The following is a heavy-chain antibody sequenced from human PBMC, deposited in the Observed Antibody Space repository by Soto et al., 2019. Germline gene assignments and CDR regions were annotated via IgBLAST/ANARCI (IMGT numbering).Heavy chain of an antibody. CDR2: ISGSGGST. J-gene: IGHJ5*02. D-gene: IGHD3-3*01. CDR1: GFTFSSYA. Sequence: PGGSLRLSCAASGFTFSSYAMSWVRQAPGKGLEWVSAISGSGGSTYYADSVKGRFTISRDNSKNTLYLQMNSLRAEDTAVYYCAKDRDDFWSAYYTFSGFFDPWGQGTLVPVSS. V-gene: IGHV3-23*01. CDR3: AKDRDDFWSAYYTFSGFFDP.